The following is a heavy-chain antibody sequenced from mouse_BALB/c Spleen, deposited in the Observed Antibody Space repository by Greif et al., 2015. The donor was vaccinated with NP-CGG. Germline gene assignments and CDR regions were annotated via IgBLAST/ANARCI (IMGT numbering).Heavy chain of an antibody. CDR1: GFTFSSYT. CDR3: ARHRGTMYYFDY. D-gene: IGHD1-1*02. Sequence: EVKLVESGGGLVQPGGSLKLSCAASGFTFSSYTMSWVRQTPEKRLEWVAYISNGGGSTYYPDTVKGRFTISRDNAKNTLYLQMSSLKSEDTAMYYCARHRGTMYYFDYWGQGTTLTVSS. J-gene: IGHJ2*01. CDR2: ISNGGGST. V-gene: IGHV5-12-2*01.